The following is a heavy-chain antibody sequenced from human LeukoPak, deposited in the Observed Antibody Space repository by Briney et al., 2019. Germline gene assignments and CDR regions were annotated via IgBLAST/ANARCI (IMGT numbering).Heavy chain of an antibody. CDR2: IYYSGST. CDR1: GGSISSYY. CDR3: ARAIINYYDSSGQRALDI. J-gene: IGHJ3*02. Sequence: SETLSLTCTVSGGSISSYYWSWIRQPPGKGLERIRYIYYSGSTNYNPSLKSRVTISVDTSKNQFSLKLSSVTAADTAVYYRARAIINYYDSSGQRALDIWGQGTMVTVSS. V-gene: IGHV4-59*08. D-gene: IGHD3-22*01.